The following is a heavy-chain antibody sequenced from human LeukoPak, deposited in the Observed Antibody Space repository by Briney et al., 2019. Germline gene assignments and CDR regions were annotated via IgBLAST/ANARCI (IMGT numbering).Heavy chain of an antibody. Sequence: SVKVSCKASGGTFSSYAISWVRQAPGQGLEWMRGIIPIFGTANYAQKFQGRVTITTDESTSTAYMELSSLRSEDTAVYYCARENGPPGQLWFGESSYYYYFDYWGQGTLVTVSS. CDR1: GGTFSSYA. CDR2: IIPIFGTA. CDR3: ARENGPPGQLWFGESSYYYYFDY. V-gene: IGHV1-69*05. D-gene: IGHD3-10*01. J-gene: IGHJ4*02.